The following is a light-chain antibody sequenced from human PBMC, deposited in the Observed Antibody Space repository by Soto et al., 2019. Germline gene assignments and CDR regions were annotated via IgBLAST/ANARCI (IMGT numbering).Light chain of an antibody. Sequence: DIQSTMSPSALSASVEDRVTMTCRASQSITNYLNWYQHKPGQAPNLLIYAASTLQAGVPSRFSGSGSGTEFTLTISSLQPDDFATYYCQQDNSYSEAFGQGTKV. V-gene: IGKV1-5*01. CDR3: QQDNSYSEA. J-gene: IGKJ1*01. CDR1: QSITNY. CDR2: AAS.